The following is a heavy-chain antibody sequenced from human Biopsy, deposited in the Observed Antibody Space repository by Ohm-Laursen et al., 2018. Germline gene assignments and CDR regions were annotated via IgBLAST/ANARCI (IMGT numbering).Heavy chain of an antibody. Sequence: SLRLSCAASGFIFSRYWMNWVRQTPEKGLEWVANMNQDGSEEHYVDSVKGRFTISRDNSKSSLYLQMNSLRAEDTAVYYCTGDSGGLGDYWGQGTLVTVSS. CDR2: MNQDGSEE. V-gene: IGHV3-7*04. J-gene: IGHJ4*02. CDR1: GFIFSRYW. D-gene: IGHD2-8*02. CDR3: TGDSGGLGDY.